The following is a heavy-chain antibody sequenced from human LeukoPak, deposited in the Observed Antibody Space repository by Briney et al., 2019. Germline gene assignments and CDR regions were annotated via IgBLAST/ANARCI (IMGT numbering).Heavy chain of an antibody. Sequence: VSVKVSCKTSGYTFPNYDIYWVRQAPGQGLEWMGWINPNSGGTNYAQKFQGRVTMTRDMSTSTVYMELSSLRSDDTAVYYCARDGSGWRGSNAFDIWGQGTMVTVSS. V-gene: IGHV1-2*02. CDR3: ARDGSGWRGSNAFDI. CDR1: GYTFPNYD. D-gene: IGHD6-19*01. J-gene: IGHJ3*02. CDR2: INPNSGGT.